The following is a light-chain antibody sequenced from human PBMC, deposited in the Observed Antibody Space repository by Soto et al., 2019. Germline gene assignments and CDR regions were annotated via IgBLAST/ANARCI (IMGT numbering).Light chain of an antibody. CDR3: QVWDSSSDHLV. Sequence: SYELTQPPSVSVAPGTTARITCGGDTIGSKSVHWYQQRPGQAPVLVIYYDSDRPSGIPERFSGSNSGNTATLTLSRVEAGDEADYYCQVWDSSSDHLVFGGGTKLTFL. V-gene: IGLV3-21*01. CDR1: TIGSKS. CDR2: YDS. J-gene: IGLJ2*01.